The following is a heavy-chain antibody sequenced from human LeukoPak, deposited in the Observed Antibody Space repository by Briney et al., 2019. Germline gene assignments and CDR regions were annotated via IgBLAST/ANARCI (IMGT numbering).Heavy chain of an antibody. Sequence: ASVKVSCKASEYTFTDYYVHWVRQAPAQGLEWMGWINPNSGGTNYARKFQGRVTMTRDTSISTAYMELSRLRSDDTAVYYCARIPVDTAMDSIYVLDYWGQGTLVTVSS. D-gene: IGHD5-18*01. CDR3: ARIPVDTAMDSIYVLDY. V-gene: IGHV1-2*02. CDR1: EYTFTDYY. CDR2: INPNSGGT. J-gene: IGHJ4*02.